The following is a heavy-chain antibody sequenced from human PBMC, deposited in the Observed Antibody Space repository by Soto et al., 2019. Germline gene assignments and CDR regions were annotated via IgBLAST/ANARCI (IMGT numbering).Heavy chain of an antibody. Sequence: ASVKVSCKASGYTFTGYYMHWVRQAPGQGLEWMGWINPNSGGTNYAQKLQGRVTMTTDTSTSTAYMELRSLRSDDTAVYYCARISGYDGDNWFDPWGQGTLVTVSS. CDR1: GYTFTGYY. V-gene: IGHV1-2*02. CDR2: INPNSGGT. J-gene: IGHJ5*02. D-gene: IGHD5-12*01. CDR3: ARISGYDGDNWFDP.